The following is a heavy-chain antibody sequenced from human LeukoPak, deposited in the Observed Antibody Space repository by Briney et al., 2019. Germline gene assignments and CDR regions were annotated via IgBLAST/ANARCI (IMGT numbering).Heavy chain of an antibody. D-gene: IGHD3-10*01. CDR2: ISYDGSNK. CDR1: GFTFSSYS. Sequence: PGGSLRLSCAASGFTFSSYSMHWVRHAPGKGLEWVAVISYDGSNKYYADSVKGRFTISRDNSKNTLYLQMNSLRAEDTAVYYCAKAPRGVYYGMDVWGQGTTVTVSS. CDR3: AKAPRGVYYGMDV. V-gene: IGHV3-30*18. J-gene: IGHJ6*02.